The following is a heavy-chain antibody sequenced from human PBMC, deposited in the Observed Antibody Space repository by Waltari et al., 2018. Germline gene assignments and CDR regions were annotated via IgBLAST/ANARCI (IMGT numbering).Heavy chain of an antibody. CDR2: KSGREDGST. Sequence: DVQLLESGGGLVQPGGSLRLSCAGSGFTFYNYAMSWVRQAPGKGLEWGSSKSGREDGSTYYAGSVKGRFTISRDNAKNTLYLQMNSLKVEDTAIYYCAIKTYSSGWHYFDYWGQGTLVTVSS. V-gene: IGHV3-23*01. J-gene: IGHJ4*02. D-gene: IGHD6-19*01. CDR3: AIKTYSSGWHYFDY. CDR1: GFTFYNYA.